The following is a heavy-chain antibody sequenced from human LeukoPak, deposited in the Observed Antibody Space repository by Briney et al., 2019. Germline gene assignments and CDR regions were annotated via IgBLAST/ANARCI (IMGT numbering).Heavy chain of an antibody. CDR1: GGSISNYY. V-gene: IGHV4-59*12. CDR2: IYYDGST. CDR3: ARSPTKRVTDDY. D-gene: IGHD5-18*01. Sequence: SETLSLTCTVSGGSISNYYWSWIRQPPGKALEWIAYIYYDGSTNYNPSLRSRVTISVDKSKTQFSLTLTSVTAADTAVYFCARSPTKRVTDDYWGQGTLVTVSS. J-gene: IGHJ4*02.